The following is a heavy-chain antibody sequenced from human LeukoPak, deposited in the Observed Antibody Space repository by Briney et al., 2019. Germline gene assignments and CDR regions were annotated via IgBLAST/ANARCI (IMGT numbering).Heavy chain of an antibody. CDR3: ATLYSSTWPIY. Sequence: PGESLTISCKGSGYSFASYWIGWVRQVPGKGLGWMGIIYSGDSDTRYSPSFQGQVTISADRSISTAFLQWSSLKASDTAMYYCATLYSSTWPIYWGQGTLVTVSS. J-gene: IGHJ4*02. CDR2: IYSGDSDT. CDR1: GYSFASYW. D-gene: IGHD6-13*01. V-gene: IGHV5-51*01.